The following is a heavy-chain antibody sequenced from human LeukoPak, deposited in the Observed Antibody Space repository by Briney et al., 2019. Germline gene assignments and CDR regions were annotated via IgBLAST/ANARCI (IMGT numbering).Heavy chain of an antibody. CDR1: GGCFSGYY. J-gene: IGHJ4*02. CDR2: INHSGST. Sequence: SETLSLTCAVYGGCFSGYYWSWIRQPPGKGLEWIGEINHSGSTNYNPSLKSRVTISVDTSKNQFSLKLSSVTAADTAVYYCARYNYYDSSGSDPEGFDYWGQGTLVTVSS. CDR3: ARYNYYDSSGSDPEGFDY. D-gene: IGHD3-22*01. V-gene: IGHV4-34*01.